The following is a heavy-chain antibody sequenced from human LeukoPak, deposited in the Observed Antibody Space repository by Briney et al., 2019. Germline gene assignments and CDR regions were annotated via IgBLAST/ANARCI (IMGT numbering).Heavy chain of an antibody. CDR3: ASLDFWSGPHGMDV. CDR1: GGSISSSSYY. D-gene: IGHD3-3*01. Sequence: SETLSLTCTDSGGSISSSSYYWSWIRQPAGKGLEWIGRIYTSGSTNYNPSLKSRVTMSVDTSKNQFSLKLSSVTAADTAVYYCASLDFWSGPHGMDVWGQGTTVTVSS. V-gene: IGHV4-61*02. CDR2: IYTSGST. J-gene: IGHJ6*02.